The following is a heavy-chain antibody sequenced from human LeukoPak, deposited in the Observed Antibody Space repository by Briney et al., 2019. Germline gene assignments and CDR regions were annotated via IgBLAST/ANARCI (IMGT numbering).Heavy chain of an antibody. CDR1: GFTVSRNY. V-gene: IGHV3-53*01. CDR3: ARSFPPYGDRDY. D-gene: IGHD4-17*01. J-gene: IGHJ4*02. CDR2: IYSGGST. Sequence: GGSLRLSCAASGFTVSRNYMTWVRQAPGKGLEWVSVIYSGGSTYYADFVKGRFTISRDDSKNTLYLQMNSLRAEDTAVYYCARSFPPYGDRDYWGQGTLVTVSS.